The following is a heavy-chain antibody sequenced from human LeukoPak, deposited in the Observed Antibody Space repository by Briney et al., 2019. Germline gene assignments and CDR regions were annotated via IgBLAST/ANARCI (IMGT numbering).Heavy chain of an antibody. Sequence: SGTLSLTCAVSGGSISSSNWWSWVRQPPGKGLEWIGEIHHSGSTNYNPSLKSRVTISVDKSKNQFSLKLSSVTAADTAVYYCARDKDSRLFGHYFDYWGQGTLVTVSS. CDR1: GGSISSSNW. CDR2: IHHSGST. D-gene: IGHD3-22*01. V-gene: IGHV4-4*02. J-gene: IGHJ4*02. CDR3: ARDKDSRLFGHYFDY.